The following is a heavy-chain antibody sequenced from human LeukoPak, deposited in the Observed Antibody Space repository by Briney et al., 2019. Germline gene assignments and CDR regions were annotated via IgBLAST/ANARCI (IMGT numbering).Heavy chain of an antibody. J-gene: IGHJ1*01. V-gene: IGHV1-69*05. D-gene: IGHD6-13*01. CDR3: ARDMDSSSWYGFYFQH. Sequence: SVKVSCKASGYTFTSYDINWVRQATGQGLEWMGRIIPIFGTANYAQKFQGRVTITTDESTSTAYMELSSLRSEDTAVYYCARDMDSSSWYGFYFQHWGQGTLVTVSS. CDR2: IIPIFGTA. CDR1: GYTFTSYD.